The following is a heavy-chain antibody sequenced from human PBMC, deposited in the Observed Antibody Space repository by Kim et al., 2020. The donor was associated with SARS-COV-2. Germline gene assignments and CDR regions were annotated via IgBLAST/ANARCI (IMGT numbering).Heavy chain of an antibody. CDR3: AKDGEVYYDILTGYYSKYYFDY. CDR2: ISWNSGSI. CDR1: GFTFGDYA. V-gene: IGHV3-9*01. J-gene: IGHJ4*02. D-gene: IGHD3-9*01. Sequence: GGSLRLSCAVSGFTFGDYAMHWVRQAPGKGLEWVSGISWNSGSIGYADSVKGRFTISRDNAKNSLYLQMNSLRAEDTALYYCAKDGEVYYDILTGYYSKYYFDYWGQGTLVTVSS.